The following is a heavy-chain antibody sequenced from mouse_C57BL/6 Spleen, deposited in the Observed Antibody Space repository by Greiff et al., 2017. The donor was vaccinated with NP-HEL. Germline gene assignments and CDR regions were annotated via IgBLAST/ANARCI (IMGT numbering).Heavy chain of an antibody. J-gene: IGHJ2*01. CDR2: INPYNGGT. CDR1: GYTFTDYY. V-gene: IGHV1-19*01. CDR3: ARGNDFDGGGFDY. Sequence: VQLQQSGPVLVKPGASVKMSCKASGYTFTDYYMNWVKQSHGKSLEWIGVINPYNGGTSYNQKFKGKATLTVDKASSTAYMELNSLTSEDSAVYYCARGNDFDGGGFDYWGQGTTLTVSS. D-gene: IGHD2-13*01.